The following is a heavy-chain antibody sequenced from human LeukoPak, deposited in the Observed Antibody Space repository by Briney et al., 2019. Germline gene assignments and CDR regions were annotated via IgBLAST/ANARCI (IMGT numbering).Heavy chain of an antibody. V-gene: IGHV4-39*02. J-gene: IGHJ4*02. Sequence: SETLSLTCSASGGSISRSSYNWGWIRQPPGKGLEWIGSIYYSGRTYYNPSLKSRVTISVDTSKNQFSLKLSSVTAADTAVYYCARDRSHSSSGSYYNWDYWGQGTLVTVSS. CDR1: GGSISRSSYN. D-gene: IGHD3-10*01. CDR2: IYYSGRT. CDR3: ARDRSHSSSGSYYNWDY.